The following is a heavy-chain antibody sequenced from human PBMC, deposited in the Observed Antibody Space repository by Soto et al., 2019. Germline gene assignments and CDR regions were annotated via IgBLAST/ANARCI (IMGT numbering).Heavy chain of an antibody. CDR2: IYSGGST. J-gene: IGHJ5*02. CDR1: GFTVSSNY. CDR3: ARNKVYNWFDP. V-gene: IGHV3-53*02. Sequence: EVQLVETGGGLIQPGGSLRLSCAASGFTVSSNYMSWVRQAPGKGLKWVSVIYSGGSTYYADSVKGRFTISRDNSKNTLYLQMNSLRAEDTAVYYCARNKVYNWFDPWGQGTLVTVSS.